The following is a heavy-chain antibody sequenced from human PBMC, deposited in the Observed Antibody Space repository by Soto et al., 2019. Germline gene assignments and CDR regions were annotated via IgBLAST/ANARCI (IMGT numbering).Heavy chain of an antibody. D-gene: IGHD1-26*01. Sequence: EVQLVESGGGLVQPGGSLRLSCAASGFTFSAHYMDWVRQAPGKGLEWVGRIKNKANSYTTEYAASVEGRFTISREDSESSVYLQMNSLKTDDTAVYYCARVSLVGPSGGRYFDYWGQGAQVAASS. V-gene: IGHV3-72*01. CDR3: ARVSLVGPSGGRYFDY. CDR1: GFTFSAHY. J-gene: IGHJ4*02. CDR2: IKNKANSYTT.